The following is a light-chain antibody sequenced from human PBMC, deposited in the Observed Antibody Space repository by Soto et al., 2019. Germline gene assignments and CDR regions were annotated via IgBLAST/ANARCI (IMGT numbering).Light chain of an antibody. CDR1: SSDVGSYNL. V-gene: IGLV2-23*03. Sequence: QSALTQPASVSGSPGQSITISCTGTSSDVGSYNLVSWYQQHPGKAPKVMIYEGSKRPSGVSNRFSGSKSGNTASLTISGLQAEDEADYYCCSYAASSTFVFGGGTQLTVL. CDR3: CSYAASSTFV. CDR2: EGS. J-gene: IGLJ3*02.